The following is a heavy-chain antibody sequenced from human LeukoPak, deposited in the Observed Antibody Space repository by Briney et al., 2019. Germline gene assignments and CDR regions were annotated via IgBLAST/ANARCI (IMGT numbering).Heavy chain of an antibody. CDR1: GFTFSSYA. CDR2: ISGSGDYT. V-gene: IGHV3-23*01. Sequence: GGSLRLSCAASGFTFSSYAMSWVRQAPGKGLEWVSTISGSGDYTYYADSVKGRFTISRDNSKNTLYLQMNRLSAEDAAVYYCARRIPATASGLDYWGQGTLVTVSS. CDR3: ARRIPATASGLDY. D-gene: IGHD2-2*01. J-gene: IGHJ4*02.